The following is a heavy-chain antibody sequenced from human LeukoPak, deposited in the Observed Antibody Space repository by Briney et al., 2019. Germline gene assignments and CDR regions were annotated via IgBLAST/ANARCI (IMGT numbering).Heavy chain of an antibody. Sequence: GASVKVSCKASGYTLAAYYIHWARQAPGQGLEWMGWINPNTGDTKYAQKFQGRVTMTRDRSISTAYMELSRLRSDDTAVYYCAGGAGDYFDYWGQGTLVTVSS. J-gene: IGHJ4*02. CDR3: AGGAGDYFDY. CDR2: INPNTGDT. V-gene: IGHV1-2*02. CDR1: GYTLAAYY. D-gene: IGHD3-10*01.